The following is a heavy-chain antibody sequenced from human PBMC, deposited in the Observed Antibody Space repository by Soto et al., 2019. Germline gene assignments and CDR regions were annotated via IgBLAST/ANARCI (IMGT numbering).Heavy chain of an antibody. Sequence: EVQLLESGGGLVQPGGSLRLSCAASGFTFSVYAMSWVRQAPGKGLEWVSTFSGSDDSTDYADSVKGRFTITRDNSKNTLYLHMSSLRAEDPALYYCEKAKFNGAFDLWGQGTMVTVSS. J-gene: IGHJ3*01. CDR3: EKAKFNGAFDL. CDR1: GFTFSVYA. V-gene: IGHV3-23*01. CDR2: FSGSDDST. D-gene: IGHD2-8*01.